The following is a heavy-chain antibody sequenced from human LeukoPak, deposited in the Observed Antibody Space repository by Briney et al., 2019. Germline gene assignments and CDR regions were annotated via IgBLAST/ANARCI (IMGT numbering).Heavy chain of an antibody. Sequence: GGSLRLSCAASGFTFSSYWMSLVRQAPGKGLEWVANIKQDGSEKYYVDSVKSRFTISRDNAKNSLYLQMNSLRAEDTAVYYCSRDRPSSGYPLIDYWGQGTLVTVSS. CDR3: SRDRPSSGYPLIDY. CDR1: GFTFSSYW. V-gene: IGHV3-7*01. D-gene: IGHD3-22*01. J-gene: IGHJ4*02. CDR2: IKQDGSEK.